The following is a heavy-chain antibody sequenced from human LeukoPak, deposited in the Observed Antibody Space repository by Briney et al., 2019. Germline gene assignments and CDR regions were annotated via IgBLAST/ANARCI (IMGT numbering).Heavy chain of an antibody. CDR3: ARHAVYAGSGWAFDY. D-gene: IGHD6-19*01. CDR1: GGSISPYY. Sequence: KPSETLSLTCTVSGGSISPYYWSWIRQPPGKGLEWIGYIYYTGSGSTSHNPYLKSRVTISVDTSKNQFSLNLNSVTAADTAVYYCARHAVYAGSGWAFDYWGQGTLVTVFS. CDR2: IYYTGSGST. V-gene: IGHV4-59*08. J-gene: IGHJ4*02.